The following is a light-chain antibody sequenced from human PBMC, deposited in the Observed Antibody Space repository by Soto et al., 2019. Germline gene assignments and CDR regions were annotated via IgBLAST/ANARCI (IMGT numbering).Light chain of an antibody. Sequence: EIVLTQSPGTLSLSPGERATLSCRASQSVSSSYLAWYQQKPGQAPRLLIYGASSRATGIPDRFSGSGSGTDFPLTISRLEPEDFAVYYCQQYGRSPLSTFGQGTKVDIK. J-gene: IGKJ1*01. V-gene: IGKV3-20*01. CDR3: QQYGRSPLST. CDR1: QSVSSSY. CDR2: GAS.